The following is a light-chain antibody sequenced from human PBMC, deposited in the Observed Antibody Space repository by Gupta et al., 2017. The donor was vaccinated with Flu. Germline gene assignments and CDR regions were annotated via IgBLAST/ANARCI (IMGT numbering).Light chain of an antibody. CDR3: QQTNSFPLT. CDR2: AAS. Sequence: DTQMTKSPSSVSASVGDRVTITCRASHGIDFWLAWYQQKPGIAPKLLISAASSLQSGVPSRFTGSGSGTDFTLTISSLQPEDFATYYCQQTNSFPLTFGGGTKVEIK. J-gene: IGKJ4*01. CDR1: HGIDFW. V-gene: IGKV1D-12*01.